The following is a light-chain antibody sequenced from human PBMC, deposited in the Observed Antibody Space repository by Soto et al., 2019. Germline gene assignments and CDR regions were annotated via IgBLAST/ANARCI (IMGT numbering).Light chain of an antibody. J-gene: IGKJ3*01. Sequence: EIGFTHSPNSLSLTLGERATITCKSSQNILYKSKNKNYLAWYQQKPGQPPKLLIYWASTRESGVPDRFSGSGSGTDFTLTINGLQAEDVAVYFCQQYHTTPFTFGPGTKVEI. V-gene: IGKV4-1*01. CDR3: QQYHTTPFT. CDR1: QNILYKSKNKNY. CDR2: WAS.